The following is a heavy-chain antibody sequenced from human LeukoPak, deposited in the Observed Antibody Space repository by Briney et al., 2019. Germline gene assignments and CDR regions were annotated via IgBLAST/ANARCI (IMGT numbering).Heavy chain of an antibody. D-gene: IGHD2-8*01. CDR2: ISWDGGST. CDR3: AKGSCTNGVCYPYYYYYMDV. V-gene: IGHV3-43D*03. CDR1: GFTFDDYA. J-gene: IGHJ6*03. Sequence: GGSLRLSCAASGFTFDDYAMHWVRQAPGKGLEWVSLISWDGGSTYYADSVKGRFTISRDNSKNSLYLQMNSLRAEDTALYYCAKGSCTNGVCYPYYYYYMDVWGKGTTVTVSS.